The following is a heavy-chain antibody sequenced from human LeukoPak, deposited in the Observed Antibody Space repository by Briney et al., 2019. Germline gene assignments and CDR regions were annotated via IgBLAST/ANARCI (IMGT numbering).Heavy chain of an antibody. CDR1: GGSITSSSYY. CDR3: ARANYWYYYMDV. Sequence: SETLSLTCAISGGSITSSSYYWAWIRQPAGKGLEWIGNIYYSGSTHYNPSLESRVNISVDTSKNKFSLNLRNVTAADTAVYYCARANYWYYYMDVWGQGTTVTVSS. J-gene: IGHJ6*03. D-gene: IGHD2-15*01. V-gene: IGHV4-39*07. CDR2: IYYSGST.